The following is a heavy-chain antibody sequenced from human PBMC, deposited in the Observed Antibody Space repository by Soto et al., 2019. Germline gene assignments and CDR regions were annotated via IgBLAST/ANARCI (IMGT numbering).Heavy chain of an antibody. CDR1: GFTFSSYS. CDR2: ISSSSSYI. J-gene: IGHJ4*02. D-gene: IGHD2-2*01. V-gene: IGHV3-21*01. Sequence: GGSLRLSCAASGFTFSSYSMNWVRQAPGKGLEWVSSISSSSSYIYYADSVKGRFTISRDNAKNSLYLQMNSLRAEDTAVYYCARDGGVGSSTSCYYDYWGQGTLVTVSS. CDR3: ARDGGVGSSTSCYYDY.